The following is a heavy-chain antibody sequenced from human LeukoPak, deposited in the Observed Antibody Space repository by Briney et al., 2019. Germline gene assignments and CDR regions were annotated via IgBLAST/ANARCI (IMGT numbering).Heavy chain of an antibody. CDR3: AIRSYYNSSGYYAP. J-gene: IGHJ5*02. CDR1: VGTFISYA. D-gene: IGHD3-22*01. CDR2: IIPIFATA. V-gene: IGHV1-69*05. Sequence: GASVTVSCTSSVGTFISYAISWVRQAPGQGRAWMGGIIPIFATANYAQKFQGRVTITTDESTSTAYMELSSLRSEDTAVYYCAIRSYYNSSGYYAPWSQGTLVTVSS.